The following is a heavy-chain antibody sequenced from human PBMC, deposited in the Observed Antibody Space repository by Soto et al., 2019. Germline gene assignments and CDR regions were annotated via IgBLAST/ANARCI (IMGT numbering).Heavy chain of an antibody. Sequence: PGGSLRLSCAASGFTVSSDYMSWVRQAPGKGLEWVSVIYSGGSTYYADSVKGRFTISRDNSKNTLYLQMNSLRAEDTAVYYCARYDILTGCLDVWGQGTTVTVSS. D-gene: IGHD3-9*01. V-gene: IGHV3-53*01. CDR3: ARYDILTGCLDV. CDR1: GFTVSSDY. J-gene: IGHJ6*02. CDR2: IYSGGST.